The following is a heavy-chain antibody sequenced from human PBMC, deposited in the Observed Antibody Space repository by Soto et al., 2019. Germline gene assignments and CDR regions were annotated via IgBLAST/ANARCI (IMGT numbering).Heavy chain of an antibody. CDR1: GGSFSGYY. CDR2: INHSGST. CDR3: ARLRGYSSSWYIGYFDY. D-gene: IGHD6-13*01. V-gene: IGHV4-34*01. J-gene: IGHJ4*02. Sequence: SETLSLSCAVYGGSFSGYYWSWIRQPPGKGLEWIGEINHSGSTNYNPSLKSRVTISVDTSKNQFSLKLSSVTAADTAVYYCARLRGYSSSWYIGYFDYWGQGTLVTVSS.